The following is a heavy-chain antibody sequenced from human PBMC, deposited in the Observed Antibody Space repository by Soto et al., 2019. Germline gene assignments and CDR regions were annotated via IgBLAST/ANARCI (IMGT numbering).Heavy chain of an antibody. J-gene: IGHJ4*02. D-gene: IGHD6-6*01. CDR1: GCTVSSYA. V-gene: IGHV3-23*01. CDR2: ISGSGGST. CDR3: AKEGSSSLYYFDY. Sequence: EVHLLESGGGLVQPGGCLRLSCAASGCTVSSYAMSGVRQAPGKGLEWVSTISGSGGSTYYADSVKGRFTISRDNSKNTLYLQMNSLRGEDTAVYYCAKEGSSSLYYFDYWGQGTLVTVSS.